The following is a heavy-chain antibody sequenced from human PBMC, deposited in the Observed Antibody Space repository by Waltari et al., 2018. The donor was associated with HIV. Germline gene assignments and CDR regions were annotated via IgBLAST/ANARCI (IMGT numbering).Heavy chain of an antibody. Sequence: QVQLQESGPGLVKPSETLSLTCTVSGGSISSYYWSWIRQPPGKGLEWIAYTSYSGSTNYNPSLKSRVTISQDTSKNQFSLKLTSVTAADTAVYYCAKAPIYYDSSSGAFDIWGQGTMVTVSS. V-gene: IGHV4-59*01. CDR2: TSYSGST. CDR1: GGSISSYY. J-gene: IGHJ3*02. CDR3: AKAPIYYDSSSGAFDI. D-gene: IGHD3-22*01.